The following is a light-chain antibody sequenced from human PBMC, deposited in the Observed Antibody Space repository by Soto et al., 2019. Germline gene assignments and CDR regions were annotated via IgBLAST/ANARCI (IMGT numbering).Light chain of an antibody. CDR2: GAS. CDR3: QQYGSSQT. Sequence: EIVMTPSPGTLSLSPGETVTLSCRASQSIDSNYLSWYQRKAGQAPRLLISGASTRATGIPARFSGSGSGTDFTLTISRLEPEDFAVYYCQQYGSSQTFGQGTKVDIK. J-gene: IGKJ1*01. CDR1: QSIDSNY. V-gene: IGKV3-20*01.